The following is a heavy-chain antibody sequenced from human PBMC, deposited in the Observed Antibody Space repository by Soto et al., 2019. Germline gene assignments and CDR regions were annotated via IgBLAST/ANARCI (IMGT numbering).Heavy chain of an antibody. J-gene: IGHJ4*02. V-gene: IGHV3-30*18. CDR1: GFTFSSYG. D-gene: IGHD1-26*01. Sequence: QVQLVESGGGVVQPGRSLRLSCAASGFTFSSYGMHWVRQAPGKGLEWVAVISYDGSNKYYADSVKGRFTISRDNSKNTLYLQMNSLRGEDTAEYYCAKDRGGSYCDYWGQGTLVTVSS. CDR3: AKDRGGSYCDY. CDR2: ISYDGSNK.